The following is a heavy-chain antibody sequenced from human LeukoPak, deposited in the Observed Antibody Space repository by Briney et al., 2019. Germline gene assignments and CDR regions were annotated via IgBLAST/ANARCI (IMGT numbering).Heavy chain of an antibody. CDR2: IYYSGST. CDR1: GGSISSSSYY. D-gene: IGHD3-3*01. V-gene: IGHV4-39*01. J-gene: IGHJ4*02. Sequence: SETLSLPCTVSGGSISSSSYYWGWIRQPPGKGLEWIGSIYYSGSTYYNPSLKSRVTISVDTSKNQFSLKLSSVTAADTAVYYCIRNYFDYWGQGTLVTVSS. CDR3: IRNYFDY.